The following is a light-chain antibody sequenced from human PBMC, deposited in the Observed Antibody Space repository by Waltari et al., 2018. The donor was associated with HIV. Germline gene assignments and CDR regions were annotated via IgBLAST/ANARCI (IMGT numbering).Light chain of an antibody. J-gene: IGKJ4*01. Sequence: DIQMTTSPSSVSASVGDRVTITCRASQTINTNLAWYQHKPGIAPKLLIYAASSLQSGVPSRFSGSGSGTDFTLTINTLQPEDFATYYCQQANSFPLTFGGGTRVDIK. CDR3: QQANSFPLT. V-gene: IGKV1D-12*01. CDR2: AAS. CDR1: QTINTN.